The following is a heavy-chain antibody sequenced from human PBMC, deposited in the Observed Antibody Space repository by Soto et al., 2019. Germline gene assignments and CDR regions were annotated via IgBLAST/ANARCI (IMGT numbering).Heavy chain of an antibody. V-gene: IGHV4-59*01. Sequence: QVQLQESGPGLVKPSETLALTCTVSGGSISSYYWSWIRQPPGKGLEWSGYIYYSGSTNYNPSLKSRVTISVDPSKNQFSLKLSSVTAADTAVYYCARAWGRVFDYWGQGTLVTVSS. D-gene: IGHD3-16*01. CDR3: ARAWGRVFDY. J-gene: IGHJ4*02. CDR2: IYYSGST. CDR1: GGSISSYY.